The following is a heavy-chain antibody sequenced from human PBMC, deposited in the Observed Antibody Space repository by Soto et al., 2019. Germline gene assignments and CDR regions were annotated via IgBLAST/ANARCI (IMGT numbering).Heavy chain of an antibody. D-gene: IGHD5-18*01. CDR3: AKGYSYGVLEPLGY. CDR1: GFTFRTFS. J-gene: IGHJ4*02. Sequence: PGGSLRLSCSASGFTFRTFSMHWVRQAPGKGLEYVSTIASNGETTYYADSVRGRFTISRDNAKNSLYLQMNSLRTEDTALYYCAKGYSYGVLEPLGYWGQGTLVTVSS. CDR2: IASNGETT. V-gene: IGHV3-64*04.